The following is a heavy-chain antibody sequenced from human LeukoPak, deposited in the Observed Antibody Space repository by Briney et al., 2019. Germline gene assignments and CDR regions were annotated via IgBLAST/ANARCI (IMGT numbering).Heavy chain of an antibody. CDR1: GVSISSGCLG. V-gene: IGHV4-61*02. CDR2: IYSSGST. Sequence: PSQTLSLTCSVSGVSISSGCLGLSWVRQPAGKGREWIARIYSSGSTNYNPSLRRRVTIPVDTSNQQFSRQLSSVTAADTAVYYGAMSGVVVAAGFDYWGQGTLVTVSS. CDR3: AMSGVVVAAGFDY. D-gene: IGHD2-15*01. J-gene: IGHJ4*02.